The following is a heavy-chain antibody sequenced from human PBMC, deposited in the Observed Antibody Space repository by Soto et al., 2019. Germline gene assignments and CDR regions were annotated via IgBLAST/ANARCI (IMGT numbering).Heavy chain of an antibody. CDR2: IYYSGST. CDR1: GGSISSGGYY. J-gene: IGHJ3*02. Sequence: SETLSLTCTVSGGSISSGGYYWSWIRQHPGKGLEWIGYIYYSGSTYYNPSLKSRVTISVDTSKNQFSLKLSSVTAADPAVYYCARRLFSGRAFDIWGQGTMVTVS. V-gene: IGHV4-31*03. CDR3: ARRLFSGRAFDI. D-gene: IGHD3-10*01.